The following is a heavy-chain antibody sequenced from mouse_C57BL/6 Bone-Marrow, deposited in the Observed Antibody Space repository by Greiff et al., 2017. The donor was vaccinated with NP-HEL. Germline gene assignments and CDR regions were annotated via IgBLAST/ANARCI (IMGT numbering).Heavy chain of an antibody. J-gene: IGHJ1*03. D-gene: IGHD1-1*01. CDR2: ISSGGSYT. CDR1: GFTFSSYG. V-gene: IGHV5-6*01. Sequence: EVKLVESGGDLVKPGGSLKLSCAASGFTFSSYGMSWVRQTPDKRLEWVATISSGGSYTYYPDSVKGRFTISRDNAKNTLYLQMSRLKSEDTAMYYCARYYYGSRGDWYFDVWGTGTTVTVSS. CDR3: ARYYYGSRGDWYFDV.